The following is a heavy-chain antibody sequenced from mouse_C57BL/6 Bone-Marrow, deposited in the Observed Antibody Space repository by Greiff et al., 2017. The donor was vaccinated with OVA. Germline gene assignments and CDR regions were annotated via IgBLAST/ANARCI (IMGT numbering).Heavy chain of an antibody. CDR2: IYPRSGNT. CDR1: GYTFTSYG. J-gene: IGHJ2*01. Sequence: QVQLKQSGAELARPGASVKLSCKASGYTFTSYGISWVKQRPGQGLEWIGEIYPRSGNTYYNEKFKGKATLTADKSSSTAYMELRSLTSEDSAVYFCARRAGTRGVYFDYWGQGTTLTVSA. D-gene: IGHD3-3*01. CDR3: ARRAGTRGVYFDY. V-gene: IGHV1-81*01.